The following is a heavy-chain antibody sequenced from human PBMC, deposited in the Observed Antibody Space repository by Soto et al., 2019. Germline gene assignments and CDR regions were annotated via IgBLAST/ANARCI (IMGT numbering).Heavy chain of an antibody. J-gene: IGHJ6*02. CDR3: ARDHGLLWFGELLGGMDV. CDR1: GFTFSSYA. D-gene: IGHD3-10*01. V-gene: IGHV3-30-3*01. CDR2: ISYDGSNK. Sequence: VQLVESGGGVVQPGRSLRLSCAASGFTFSSYAMHWVRQAPGKGLEWVAVISYDGSNKYYADSVKGRFTISRDNSKNTLYLQMNSLRAEDTAVYYCARDHGLLWFGELLGGMDVWGQGTTVTVSS.